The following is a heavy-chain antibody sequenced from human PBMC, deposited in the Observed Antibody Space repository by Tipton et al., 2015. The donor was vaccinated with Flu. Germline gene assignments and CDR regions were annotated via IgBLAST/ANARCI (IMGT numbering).Heavy chain of an antibody. V-gene: IGHV5-51*01. Sequence: QLVQSGAEVKKPGESLKISCKGSGYSFTSYWIGWVRQMPGKGLEWMGIIYPGDSDTRYSPSFQGQVTISADKSISTAYLQWSSLKASDTAMYYCARTDTYYYDSSGYSPFDYWGQGTLVTASS. CDR1: GYSFTSYW. CDR3: ARTDTYYYDSSGYSPFDY. D-gene: IGHD3-22*01. J-gene: IGHJ4*02. CDR2: IYPGDSDT.